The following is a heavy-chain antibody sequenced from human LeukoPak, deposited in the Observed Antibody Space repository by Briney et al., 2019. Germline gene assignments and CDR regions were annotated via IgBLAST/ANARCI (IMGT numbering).Heavy chain of an antibody. D-gene: IGHD2-15*01. J-gene: IGHJ5*02. CDR3: AGGYCSGGSCYSRNWFDP. Sequence: SETLSLTCAVYGGSFSGYYWSWIRQPPGKGLEWIGEINHSGSTNYNPSLKIRVTISVDTSKNQFSLKLSSVTAADTAVYYCAGGYCSGGSCYSRNWFDPWGQGTLVTVSS. V-gene: IGHV4-34*01. CDR2: INHSGST. CDR1: GGSFSGYY.